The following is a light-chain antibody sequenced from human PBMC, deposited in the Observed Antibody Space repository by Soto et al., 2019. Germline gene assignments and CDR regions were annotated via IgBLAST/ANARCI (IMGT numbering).Light chain of an antibody. CDR2: DAA. V-gene: IGKV1-33*01. CDR3: QHSHHPLT. J-gene: IGKJ3*01. Sequence: DIQLTQSPPSLSAYVGDRVTISCQASQGITNCLNWYQQKPGKAPKLLIYDAANLETGVPSRFSGSGSGRHFTFTIHSLQPDHFPTYFCQHSHHPLTFGPGTTVHIK. CDR1: QGITNC.